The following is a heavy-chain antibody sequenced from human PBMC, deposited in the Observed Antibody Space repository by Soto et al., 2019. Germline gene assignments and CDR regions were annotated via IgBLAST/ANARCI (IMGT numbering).Heavy chain of an antibody. J-gene: IGHJ3*02. V-gene: IGHV1-69*13. D-gene: IGHD3-3*01. Sequence: SVKVSCKAFGGTFRSYAISWGRQAPGQGVEWMGGIIPIFGTANYAQKFQGRVTITADESTSTAYMELSSLRSEDTAVYYCARDRAIHDFWSGYYHDAFDIWGQGTMVTVSS. CDR3: ARDRAIHDFWSGYYHDAFDI. CDR1: GGTFRSYA. CDR2: IIPIFGTA.